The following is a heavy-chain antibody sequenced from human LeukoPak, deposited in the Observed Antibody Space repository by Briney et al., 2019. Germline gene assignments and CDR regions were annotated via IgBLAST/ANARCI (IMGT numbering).Heavy chain of an antibody. D-gene: IGHD1-26*01. CDR1: GGTFSSYA. Sequence: ASVKVSCKASGGTFSSYAISWVRQAPGQGLEWMGGIIPIFGTANYAQKFQGRVTITADKSTSTAHMELSSLRSEDTAVYYCARARRNTGIVGAIDYWGQGTLVTVSS. J-gene: IGHJ4*02. V-gene: IGHV1-69*06. CDR3: ARARRNTGIVGAIDY. CDR2: IIPIFGTA.